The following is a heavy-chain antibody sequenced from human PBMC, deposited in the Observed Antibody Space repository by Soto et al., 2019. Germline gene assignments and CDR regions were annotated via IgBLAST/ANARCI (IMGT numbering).Heavy chain of an antibody. D-gene: IGHD6-19*01. CDR3: AHYSSGRAFDI. CDR2: IYYNGAT. V-gene: IGHV4-39*01. J-gene: IGHJ3*02. Sequence: SQSLSLTCSRFARSLSSSNYYWGWVRQSPGKGLECSGTIYYNGATRYNPSLQIRVAISLYTSKHQLFLKLCVVTAADTALYYCAHYSSGRAFDIWGQGTMVX. CDR1: ARSLSSSNYY.